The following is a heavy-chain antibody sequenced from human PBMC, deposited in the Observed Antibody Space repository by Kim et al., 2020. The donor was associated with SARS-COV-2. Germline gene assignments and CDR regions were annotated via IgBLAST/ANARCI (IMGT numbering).Heavy chain of an antibody. D-gene: IGHD3-10*01. CDR3: ARWDYGSGSYNYYYYGMDV. J-gene: IGHJ6*02. V-gene: IGHV1-69*13. Sequence: SVKVSCKASGGTFSSYAISWVRQAPGQGLEWMGGIIPIFGTANYAQKFQGRVTITADESTSTAYMELSSLRSEDTAVYYCARWDYGSGSYNYYYYGMDVWGQGTTVTVSS. CDR2: IIPIFGTA. CDR1: GGTFSSYA.